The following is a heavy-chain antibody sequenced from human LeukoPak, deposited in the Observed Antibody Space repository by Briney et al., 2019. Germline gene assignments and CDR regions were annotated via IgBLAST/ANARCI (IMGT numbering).Heavy chain of an antibody. J-gene: IGHJ4*02. CDR1: GFTFSSYA. CDR2: ISGSGGGT. Sequence: GGSLRLSCAASGFTFSSYAMSWVRQAPGKGLEWVSAISGSGGGTYYADSVKGRFTISRDNSKNTLYLQMNSLRAEDTAVYYCARVRYDSGWYDYWGQGALVIVSS. D-gene: IGHD6-19*01. V-gene: IGHV3-23*01. CDR3: ARVRYDSGWYDY.